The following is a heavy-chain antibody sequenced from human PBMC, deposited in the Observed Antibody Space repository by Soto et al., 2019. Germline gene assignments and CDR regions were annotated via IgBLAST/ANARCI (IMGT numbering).Heavy chain of an antibody. CDR1: GGTFSSYA. J-gene: IGHJ3*02. V-gene: IGHV1-69*13. D-gene: IGHD3-22*01. CDR2: IIPIFGTA. Sequence: GASVKVSCKASGGTFSSYAISWVRQAPGQGLEWMGGIIPIFGTANYAQKFQGRVTITADESTSTAYMELSSLRSEDTAVYYCASRIGSSGYYDDAFDIWGQGTMVTVSS. CDR3: ASRIGSSGYYDDAFDI.